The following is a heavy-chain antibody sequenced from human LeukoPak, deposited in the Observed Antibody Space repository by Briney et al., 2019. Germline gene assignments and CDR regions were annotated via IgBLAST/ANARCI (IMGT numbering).Heavy chain of an antibody. Sequence: GGSLRLSCAASGFTFSKSSFNWVRQAPGKGLEWVSYISWTTDTYYADSVEGRFTISRDNAKNSLSLQMNSLRAEDTAVYFCARDQDFAFDIWGQGTMVTVSS. J-gene: IGHJ3*02. CDR2: ISWTTDT. CDR1: GFTFSKSS. D-gene: IGHD3/OR15-3a*01. CDR3: ARDQDFAFDI. V-gene: IGHV3-48*01.